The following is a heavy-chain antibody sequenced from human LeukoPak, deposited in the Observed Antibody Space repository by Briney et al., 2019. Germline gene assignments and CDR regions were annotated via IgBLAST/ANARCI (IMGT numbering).Heavy chain of an antibody. CDR1: GGSISSYY. Sequence: SETLSLTCTVSGGSISSYYWSWIRQPAGKGLEWIGSISYSGNTNYNPSLKSRVTISVDTSKNQFSLNLSSVTAADTAVYYCARDRDASNSLDNWGQGTLVTVSS. V-gene: IGHV4-59*01. D-gene: IGHD5-24*01. CDR3: ARDRDASNSLDN. CDR2: ISYSGNT. J-gene: IGHJ4*02.